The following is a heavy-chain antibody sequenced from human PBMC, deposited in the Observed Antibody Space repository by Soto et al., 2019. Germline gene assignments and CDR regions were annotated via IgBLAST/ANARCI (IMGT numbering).Heavy chain of an antibody. J-gene: IGHJ6*02. Sequence: QITLKESGPTLVKPTQTLTLTCTFSGFSLSTSGVGVGWIRQPPGKALEWLALIYWDDVKRYSPSLKSRLTITKDTSKNQVVLTMTNMDPVDTATYYCAHSFWRGKYYGMDVWGQGTTVTVSS. CDR3: AHSFWRGKYYGMDV. CDR1: GFSLSTSGVG. V-gene: IGHV2-5*02. CDR2: IYWDDVK. D-gene: IGHD3-3*01.